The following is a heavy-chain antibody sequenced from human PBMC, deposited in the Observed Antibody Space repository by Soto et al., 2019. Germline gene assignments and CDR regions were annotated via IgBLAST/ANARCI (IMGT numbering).Heavy chain of an antibody. J-gene: IGHJ4*02. CDR3: AQIPGYTSGYREHY. Sequence: QVQLQESGPGLVKPSQTLSLTCTVSGGSFSSGGYYWSWIRQHPGKGLEWIGHIYSSGSTYYNPSLKSRITMSADTSKSQFSLKLTSATAADTAVYYCAQIPGYTSGYREHYWGQGTPVTVSS. V-gene: IGHV4-31*03. D-gene: IGHD5-18*01. CDR2: IYSSGST. CDR1: GGSFSSGGYY.